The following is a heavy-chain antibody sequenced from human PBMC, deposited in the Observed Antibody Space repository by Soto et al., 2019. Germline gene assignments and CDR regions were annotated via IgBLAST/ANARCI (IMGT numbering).Heavy chain of an antibody. CDR1: GVSMRNYD. CDR3: ARSVWELHAFDI. V-gene: IGHV4-59*07. Sequence: PSDTLSLTSTVSGVSMRNYDWNWIRQTPGKGLEWIGSISYSRRASYSPSLQSRVTISVDTSKIQFSLTLNSVTAADTAVYYCARSVWELHAFDIWGQGTMVT. J-gene: IGHJ3*02. D-gene: IGHD1-26*01. CDR2: ISYSRRA.